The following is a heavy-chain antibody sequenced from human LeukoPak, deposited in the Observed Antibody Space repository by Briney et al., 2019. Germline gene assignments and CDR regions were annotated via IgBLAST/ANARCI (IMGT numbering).Heavy chain of an antibody. CDR2: ISYDGSNK. CDR3: AKDTAAAGIGYFQH. CDR1: GFTFSSYA. V-gene: IGHV3-30*18. J-gene: IGHJ1*01. D-gene: IGHD6-13*01. Sequence: PGGSLRLSCAASGFTFSSYAMSWVRQAPGKGLEWVAVISYDGSNKYYADSVKGRFTISRDNSKNTLYLQMNSLRAEDTAVYYCAKDTAAAGIGYFQHWGQGTLVTVSS.